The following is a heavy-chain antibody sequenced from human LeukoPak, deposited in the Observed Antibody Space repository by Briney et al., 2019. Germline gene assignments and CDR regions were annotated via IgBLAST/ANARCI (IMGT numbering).Heavy chain of an antibody. J-gene: IGHJ5*02. D-gene: IGHD1-7*01. CDR3: ARDLGNRNQLPYHFDP. CDR2: IYHSGST. V-gene: IGHV4-30-2*01. CDR1: GGSITSGGYD. Sequence: SQTLSLTCTVSGGSITSGGYDWSWFRQPPGKGLEWIGYIYHSGSTYYNPSLKSRVTISVDRSKNQFSLKLSSVTAADTAVYYCARDLGNRNQLPYHFDPWGQGTLVTVSS.